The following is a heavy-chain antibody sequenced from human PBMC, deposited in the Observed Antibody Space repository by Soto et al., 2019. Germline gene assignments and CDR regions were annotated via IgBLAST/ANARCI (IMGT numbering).Heavy chain of an antibody. J-gene: IGHJ5*02. CDR1: GGSLSSGDYS. D-gene: IGHD3-3*01. V-gene: IGHV4-30-4*01. CDR3: ARGVTVFGLVSRFWFDP. Sequence: SETLSLTCNVPGGSLSSGDYSWCRVRQSPGTGLEWLGHIYNSGITYYNPSLKSRVVISIDTSRNQFALRLNSLTAADRAVYFCARGVTVFGLVSRFWFDPWGQGTVVTVSS. CDR2: IYNSGIT.